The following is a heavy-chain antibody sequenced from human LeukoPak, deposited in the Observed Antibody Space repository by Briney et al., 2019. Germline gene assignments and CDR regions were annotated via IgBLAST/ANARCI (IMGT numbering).Heavy chain of an antibody. CDR2: IGGPGGRE. Sequence: PGGSLRLSCAASGFTFRNFAMSWVRQAPGKGLEWVSAIGGPGGREVFYADSVKGRFTISRDNSKNTLYLQMNSLRAEDTAVYYCATGGVIITNFDCWGQGTLVTVSS. D-gene: IGHD3-10*01. J-gene: IGHJ4*02. CDR3: ATGGVIITNFDC. V-gene: IGHV3-23*01. CDR1: GFTFRNFA.